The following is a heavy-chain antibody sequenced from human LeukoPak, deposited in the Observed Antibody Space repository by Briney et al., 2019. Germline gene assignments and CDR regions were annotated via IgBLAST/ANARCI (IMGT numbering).Heavy chain of an antibody. CDR3: AKDPAAAGRLYYFDY. V-gene: IGHV3-23*01. CDR2: ISGSGGST. D-gene: IGHD6-13*01. J-gene: IGHJ4*02. Sequence: HPGGSLRLSCAASGFTFSSYAMSWVRQAPGKGLEWVSAISGSGGSTYYADSVKGRFTISRDNSKNTLYLQMNSLRAEDTGVYYCAKDPAAAGRLYYFDYWGQGTLVTVSS. CDR1: GFTFSSYA.